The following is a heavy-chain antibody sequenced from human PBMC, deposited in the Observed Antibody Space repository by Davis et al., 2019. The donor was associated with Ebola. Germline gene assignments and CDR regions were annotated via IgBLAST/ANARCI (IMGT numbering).Heavy chain of an antibody. CDR3: ARVGPTPDYYGMDV. CDR1: GYTFTSYY. CDR2: INPSGGST. D-gene: IGHD4-17*01. J-gene: IGHJ6*02. V-gene: IGHV1-46*01. Sequence: ASVKVSCKASGYTFTSYYMHWVRQAPGQGLEWMGIINPSGGSTNYAQKFQGRVTITADKSTSTAYMELSSLRSEDTAVYYCARVGPTPDYYGMDVWGQGTTVTVSS.